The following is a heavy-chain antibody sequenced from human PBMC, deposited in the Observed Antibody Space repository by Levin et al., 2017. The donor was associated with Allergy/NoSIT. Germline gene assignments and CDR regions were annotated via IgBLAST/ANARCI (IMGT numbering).Heavy chain of an antibody. CDR1: GGSIRSGSYY. CDR3: ARAEVGSEH. V-gene: IGHV4-61*02. D-gene: IGHD3-10*01. CDR2: IYSSGSA. J-gene: IGHJ4*02. Sequence: SQTLSLTCKVSGGSIRSGSYYWRWIRQPAAKGLEWIGRIYSSGSANYNPSLKSRVTISVDTSKNQFSLKLSSVTAADTAVYYCARAEVGSEHWGQGTLVTVSS.